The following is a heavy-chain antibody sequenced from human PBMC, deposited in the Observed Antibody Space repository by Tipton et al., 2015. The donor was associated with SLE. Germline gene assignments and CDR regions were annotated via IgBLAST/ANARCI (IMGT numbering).Heavy chain of an antibody. CDR2: INHSGST. CDR3: ARQGPLWYYYYYMDV. J-gene: IGHJ6*03. Sequence: TLSLTCAVYGGSFSGYYWSWIRQPPGKGLEWIGEINHSGSTNYNPSLKSRVTISVDTSKNQLSLKLSSVTAADTAVYYCARQGPLWYYYYYMDVWGKGTTVTVSS. CDR1: GGSFSGYY. D-gene: IGHD3-10*01. V-gene: IGHV4-34*01.